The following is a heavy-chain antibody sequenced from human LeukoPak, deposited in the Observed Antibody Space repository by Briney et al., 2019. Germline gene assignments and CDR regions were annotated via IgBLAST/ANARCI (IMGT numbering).Heavy chain of an antibody. CDR3: AKDPPDYDFWSGYPGY. CDR1: GFTFSSYG. Sequence: GGSLRLSCAASGFTFSSYGMHWVRQAPGKGLEWVAVISYDGSNKYYADSVKGRFTISRDNSKNTLYLQMNSLRAEDTAVYYCAKDPPDYDFWSGYPGYWGQGTLVTVSS. CDR2: ISYDGSNK. J-gene: IGHJ4*02. D-gene: IGHD3-3*01. V-gene: IGHV3-30*18.